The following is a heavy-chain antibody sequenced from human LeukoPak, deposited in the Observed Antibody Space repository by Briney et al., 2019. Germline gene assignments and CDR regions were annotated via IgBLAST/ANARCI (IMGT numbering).Heavy chain of an antibody. CDR1: GGSISSYY. CDR3: GSRSGSGLWFDY. Sequence: SETLSLTCTVSGGSISSYYWSWIRQPPGKGLEWIGYIYYSGSTNYNPSLKSRVTISVDTSKNQFSLKLSSVTAADTAVYYCGSRSGSGLWFDYWGQGTLVTVSS. CDR2: IYYSGST. J-gene: IGHJ4*02. D-gene: IGHD1-26*01. V-gene: IGHV4-59*01.